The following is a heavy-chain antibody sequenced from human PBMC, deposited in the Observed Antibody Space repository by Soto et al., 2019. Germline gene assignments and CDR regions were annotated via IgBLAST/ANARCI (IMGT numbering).Heavy chain of an antibody. J-gene: IGHJ4*02. Sequence: QVTLKESGPVLVKPTETLTLTCTVSGFSLSNARMGVSWIRQPPGKALEWLAHIFSNDEKSYSTSLKSRLTISKDTTKSQVSLTMTNMYPVDTAIYYCARITADYGSGIYYFDYCGQGTLVTVSS. V-gene: IGHV2-26*01. CDR3: ARITADYGSGIYYFDY. D-gene: IGHD3-10*01. CDR1: GFSLSNARMG. CDR2: IFSNDEK.